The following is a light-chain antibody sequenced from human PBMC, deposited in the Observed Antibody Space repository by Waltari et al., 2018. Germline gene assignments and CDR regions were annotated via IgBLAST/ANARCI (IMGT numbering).Light chain of an antibody. CDR3: QQYNKWRT. CDR2: GTS. CDR1: QSVSSN. V-gene: IGKV3-15*01. Sequence: EIVMTQSPAILSVSPGERATLSCRASQSVSSNLAWYQQKPGRAPRLLIYGTSTRATGTPARFSGSGTGTEFTLTISSMESEDFAVYYCQQYNKWRTFGQGTKVEIK. J-gene: IGKJ1*01.